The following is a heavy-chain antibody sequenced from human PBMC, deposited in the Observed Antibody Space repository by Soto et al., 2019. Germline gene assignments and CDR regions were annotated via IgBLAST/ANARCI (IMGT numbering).Heavy chain of an antibody. J-gene: IGHJ5*02. CDR2: IHYSGST. Sequence: QLQLQESGPGLVKPSETLSLACTVSGGSISSTSFYWDWIRQPPGKGLEWIGSIHYSGSTYYKPSLKSRVTLSVDTSKNQFSLKLSSVTAADTAVYYCARGLGYCSTTSCYKWFDPWGQGTLVTVSS. CDR1: GGSISSTSFY. V-gene: IGHV4-39*01. CDR3: ARGLGYCSTTSCYKWFDP. D-gene: IGHD2-2*01.